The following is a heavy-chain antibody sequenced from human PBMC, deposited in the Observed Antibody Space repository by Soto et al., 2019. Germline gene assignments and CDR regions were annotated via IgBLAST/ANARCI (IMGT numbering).Heavy chain of an antibody. D-gene: IGHD6-6*01. CDR1: GYTFTSYD. V-gene: IGHV1-8*01. CDR2: MNPNSGNT. J-gene: IGHJ6*03. Sequence: ASVKVSCKASGYTFTSYDINWVRRATGQGLEWMGWMNPNSGNTGYAQKFQGRVTMTRNTSISTAYMELSSLRSEDTAVYYCARETGSSSSYYYYYMDVWGKGTTVTVSS. CDR3: ARETGSSSSYYYYYMDV.